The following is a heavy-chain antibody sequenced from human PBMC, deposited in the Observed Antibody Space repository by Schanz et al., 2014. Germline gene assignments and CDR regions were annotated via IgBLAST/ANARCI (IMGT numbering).Heavy chain of an antibody. CDR1: GFTFSSYA. CDR2: IYSGIGA. CDR3: ARGCYGSGSYREVDY. J-gene: IGHJ4*02. Sequence: EVQLLESGGGLVQPGGSLRLSCAASGFTFSSYAMSWVRQAPGKGLEWVSVIYSGIGAYYADSVKDRFTVSRDNSKNTLYLQMNSLRAEDTAGYYCARGCYGSGSYREVDYWGQGTLVAVSS. D-gene: IGHD3-10*01. V-gene: IGHV3-66*01.